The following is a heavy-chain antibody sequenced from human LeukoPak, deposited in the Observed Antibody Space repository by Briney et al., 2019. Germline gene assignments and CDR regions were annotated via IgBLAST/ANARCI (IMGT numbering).Heavy chain of an antibody. D-gene: IGHD6-13*01. CDR2: IYISGST. V-gene: IGHV4-61*02. CDR1: GGSISSGTYY. CDR3: ARLRIAAALGFDP. J-gene: IGHJ5*02. Sequence: PSETLSLTCTVSGGSISSGTYYWNWIRQPAGKGLEWIGRIYISGSTNYNPSLKSRVTISVDTSKNQFSLKLSSVTAADTAVYYCARLRIAAALGFDPWGQGTLVTVSS.